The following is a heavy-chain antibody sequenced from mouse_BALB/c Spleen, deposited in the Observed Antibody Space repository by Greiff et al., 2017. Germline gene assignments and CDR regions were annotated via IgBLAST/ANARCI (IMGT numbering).Heavy chain of an antibody. Sequence: VQLVESGPGLVAPSQSLSITCTVSGFSLTGYGVNWVRQPPGKGLEWLGMIWGDGSTDYNSALKSRLSISKDNSKSQVFLKMNSLQTDDTARYYCARDQDYYGSSPYYYAMDYWGQGTSVTVSS. CDR1: GFSLTGYG. V-gene: IGHV2-6-7*01. CDR3: ARDQDYYGSSPYYYAMDY. D-gene: IGHD1-1*01. J-gene: IGHJ4*01. CDR2: IWGDGST.